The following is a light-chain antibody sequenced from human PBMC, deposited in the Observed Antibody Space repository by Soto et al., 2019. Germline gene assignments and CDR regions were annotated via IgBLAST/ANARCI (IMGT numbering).Light chain of an antibody. Sequence: QSVLTQPRSVSGSPGQSVTISCTGTSSDVGGYNYVSWYQQHPGKAPELIIYDVSKRPSGVPDRFSGSKSGNTASLMISGLQAEDEAYYHCCSYAGSDTLVVFGGGTQLTVL. CDR2: DVS. CDR1: SSDVGGYNY. J-gene: IGLJ2*01. CDR3: CSYAGSDTLVV. V-gene: IGLV2-11*01.